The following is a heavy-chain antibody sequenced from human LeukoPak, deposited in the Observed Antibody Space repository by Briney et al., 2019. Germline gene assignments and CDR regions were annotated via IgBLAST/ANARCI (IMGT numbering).Heavy chain of an antibody. J-gene: IGHJ6*02. V-gene: IGHV3-33*01. CDR1: GFTFSSYG. D-gene: IGHD2-21*02. CDR2: IWYDGSNK. Sequence: GRSLRLSCAASGFTFSSYGMHWVRQAPGKGLEWVAVIWYDGSNKYYADSVKGRFTISRDNSKNTLYLQMNSLRAKDTAVYYCARDQRVVTATLYYYYGMDVWGQGTTVTVSS. CDR3: ARDQRVVTATLYYYYGMDV.